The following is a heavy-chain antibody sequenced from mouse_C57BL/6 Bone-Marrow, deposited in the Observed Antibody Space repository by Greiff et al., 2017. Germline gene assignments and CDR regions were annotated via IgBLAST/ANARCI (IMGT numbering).Heavy chain of an antibody. V-gene: IGHV14-4*01. CDR3: TTWSITTVVAPFDY. J-gene: IGHJ2*01. CDR1: GFNIKDDY. CDR2: IDPENGDT. D-gene: IGHD1-1*01. Sequence: VQLQQSGAELVRPGASVKLSCTASGFNIKDDYMHWVKQRPEQGLEWIGWIDPENGDTEYASKFQGKATITAVTSSNTAYLQLSSLTSEDTAVYYCTTWSITTVVAPFDYWGQGTTLTVSS.